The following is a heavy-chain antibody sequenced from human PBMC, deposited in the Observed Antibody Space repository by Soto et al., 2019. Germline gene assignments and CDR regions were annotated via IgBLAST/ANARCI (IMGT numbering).Heavy chain of an antibody. D-gene: IGHD3-3*01. CDR3: AREGPLDIWSGLGLDY. CDR1: GFTFVNFA. V-gene: IGHV3-30-3*01. Sequence: QVQLVESGGGVVHPGESLRLSCATSGFTFVNFALHWVRQVPGKGLEWVAGISYDATKEYYADSVKGQFIISRDSSKNTVLLQMNDLRPEDTAVYFCAREGPLDIWSGLGLDYWGQGTLVTVSS. J-gene: IGHJ4*02. CDR2: ISYDATKE.